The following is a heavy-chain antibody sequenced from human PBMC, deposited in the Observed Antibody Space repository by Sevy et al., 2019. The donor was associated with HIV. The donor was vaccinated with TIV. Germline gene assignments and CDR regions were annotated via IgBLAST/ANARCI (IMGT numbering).Heavy chain of an antibody. CDR2: INPSGGNT. J-gene: IGHJ4*02. Sequence: ASVKVSCKASGYTFTRYYMHWVRQAPGQGLEWMGIINPSGGNTSYAQKFQGRVTMTRDTSTSTVYMELSSLRSEDTAVYYCARGPLYGSGNFYYFDYWGQGTLVTVSS. D-gene: IGHD3-10*01. CDR3: ARGPLYGSGNFYYFDY. V-gene: IGHV1-46*01. CDR1: GYTFTRYY.